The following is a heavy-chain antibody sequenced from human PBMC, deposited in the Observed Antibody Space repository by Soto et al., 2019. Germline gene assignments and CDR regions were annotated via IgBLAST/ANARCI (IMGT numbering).Heavy chain of an antibody. Sequence: GGSLRLSCAASGFTFSSYATSWVRQAPGKGLEWVSAISGSGGSTYYADSVKGRFTISRDNSKNTLYLQMNGLRVEDTAVYYCAKDRLAGNFDYWGQGTQVTVSS. CDR1: GFTFSSYA. CDR2: ISGSGGST. V-gene: IGHV3-23*01. J-gene: IGHJ4*02. CDR3: AKDRLAGNFDY.